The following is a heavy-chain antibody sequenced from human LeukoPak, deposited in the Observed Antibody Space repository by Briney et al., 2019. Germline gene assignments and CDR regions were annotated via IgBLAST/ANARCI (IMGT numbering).Heavy chain of an antibody. V-gene: IGHV3-33*01. D-gene: IGHD4-17*01. CDR3: ASNGDWGTFGWFDP. J-gene: IGHJ5*02. CDR2: IWYDGSNK. CDR1: GFTFSSYG. Sequence: PGGSLRLSCAASGFTFSSYGMHRVRQAPGKGLEWVAVIWYDGSNKYYADSVKGRFTISRDNSKNTLYLQMNSLRAEDTAVYYCASNGDWGTFGWFDPWGQGTLVTVSS.